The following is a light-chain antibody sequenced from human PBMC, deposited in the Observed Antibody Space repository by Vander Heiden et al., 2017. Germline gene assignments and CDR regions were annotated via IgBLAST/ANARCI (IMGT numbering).Light chain of an antibody. CDR2: DAS. Sequence: EIVLTQSPATLSLSPGERATLSCRASQSVSSYLAWYQQKPGQAPRLLTYDASNRDTGIPARFSGSGYGTDFTLTISSREPEDFAVYYCQQHSNWPPYTFGQGTKLEIK. CDR3: QQHSNWPPYT. CDR1: QSVSSY. V-gene: IGKV3-11*01. J-gene: IGKJ2*01.